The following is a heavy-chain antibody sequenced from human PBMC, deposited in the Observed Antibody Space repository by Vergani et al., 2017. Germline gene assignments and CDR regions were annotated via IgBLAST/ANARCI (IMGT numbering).Heavy chain of an antibody. CDR3: ARSGYCAHGVCYMTYYYYMDV. CDR1: GFTLSSHA. CDR2: IWYDGSKE. Sequence: QVQLEESGGGVVQPGRSLRLSCAGSGFTLSSHAMHWVRQAPGKGLEWVAFIWYDGSKEYYADSVKGRFTISRDNSKNTLYLHMNNLRAADTAVYYCARSGYCAHGVCYMTYYYYMDVWGKGTAVTVSS. J-gene: IGHJ6*03. D-gene: IGHD2-8*01. V-gene: IGHV3-33*01.